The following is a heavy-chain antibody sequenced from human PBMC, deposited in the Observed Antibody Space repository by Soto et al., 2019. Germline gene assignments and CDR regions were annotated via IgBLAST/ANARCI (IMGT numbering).Heavy chain of an antibody. D-gene: IGHD2-2*01. CDR3: ARGEDIVVVPAAGGFVDYGMDV. CDR1: GYTFTSYG. Sequence: GASVKVSCKASGYTFTSYGISWVRQAPGQGLEWMGWISAYNGNTNYAQKLQGRVTMTTDTSTSTAYMELRSLRSDDTAVYYCARGEDIVVVPAAGGFVDYGMDVWGQGTTVTVSS. CDR2: ISAYNGNT. V-gene: IGHV1-18*04. J-gene: IGHJ6*02.